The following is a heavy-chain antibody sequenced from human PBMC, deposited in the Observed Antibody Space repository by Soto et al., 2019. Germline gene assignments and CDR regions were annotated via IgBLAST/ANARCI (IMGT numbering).Heavy chain of an antibody. Sequence: ASVKVSCKASGYTFTSYDINWVRQATGQGLEWMGWMNPNSGNTGYAQKFQGRVTMTRNTSISTAYMELSSLRSEDTAVYYCARGRSSGWTPNDAFDILGQGTMVIVSS. CDR1: GYTFTSYD. CDR2: MNPNSGNT. V-gene: IGHV1-8*01. J-gene: IGHJ3*02. D-gene: IGHD2-15*01. CDR3: ARGRSSGWTPNDAFDI.